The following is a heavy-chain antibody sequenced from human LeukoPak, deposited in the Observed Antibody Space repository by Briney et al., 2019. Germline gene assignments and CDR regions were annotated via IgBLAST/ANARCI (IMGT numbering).Heavy chain of an antibody. Sequence: HPGGSLRPSCAASGFSFSGSAMHWVRQASGKGLEWLGRIRSKSNSYATAYAASVNGRFTISRDDSKSTAYLQMDSLKAEDTAVYYCTGSSKRYCSGEKCHSDYYYYGMDIWGKGTTVTVSS. V-gene: IGHV3-73*01. CDR3: TGSSKRYCSGEKCHSDYYYYGMDI. CDR1: GFSFSGSA. CDR2: IRSKSNSYAT. D-gene: IGHD2-15*01. J-gene: IGHJ6*04.